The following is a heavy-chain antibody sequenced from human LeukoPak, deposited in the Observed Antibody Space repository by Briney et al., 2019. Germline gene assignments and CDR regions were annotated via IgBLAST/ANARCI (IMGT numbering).Heavy chain of an antibody. CDR1: GYSISGGYH. D-gene: IGHD4-17*01. Sequence: SETLSLTCIVSGYSISGGYHWAWIRQPPGKGLKWIGSIYRSGITYYNPSLKSRVTISVDTSKNQFSLKLSSVTAADTAVHYCARDLGYGDYDMWGQGTLVTVSS. CDR3: ARDLGYGDYDM. V-gene: IGHV4-38-2*02. CDR2: IYRSGIT. J-gene: IGHJ4*02.